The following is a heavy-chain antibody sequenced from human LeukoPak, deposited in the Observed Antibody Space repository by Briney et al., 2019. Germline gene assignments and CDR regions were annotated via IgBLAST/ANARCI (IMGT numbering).Heavy chain of an antibody. CDR1: GYTFTGYY. J-gene: IGHJ6*03. V-gene: IGHV1-2*02. CDR2: INPNSGGT. Sequence: ASVKVSCKASGYTFTGYYMHWVRQAPGQGLEWMGWINPNSGGTNYAQKFQGRVTMTRDTSISTAYMELSRLRSDDTAVYYCARDLGSSGYYFYYYYYYMDVWGKGTTVAVSS. D-gene: IGHD3-22*01. CDR3: ARDLGSSGYYFYYYYYYMDV.